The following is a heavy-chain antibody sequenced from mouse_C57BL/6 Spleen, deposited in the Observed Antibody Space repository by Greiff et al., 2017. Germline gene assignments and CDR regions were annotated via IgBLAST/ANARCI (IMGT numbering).Heavy chain of an antibody. J-gene: IGHJ2*01. CDR2: INPSSGYT. CDR1: GYTFTSYT. Sequence: VQLVESGAELARPGASVKMSCKASGYTFTSYTMHWVKQRPGPGLEWIGYINPSSGYTKYNQKFKDKATLTADKSSSTAYMQLSSLTSEDSAVYYCARWVPDRGNYFDYWGQGTPLTVSS. CDR3: ARWVPDRGNYFDY. V-gene: IGHV1-4*01. D-gene: IGHD3-2*01.